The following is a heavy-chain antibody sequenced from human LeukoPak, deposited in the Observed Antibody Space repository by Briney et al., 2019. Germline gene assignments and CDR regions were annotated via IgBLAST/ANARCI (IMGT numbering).Heavy chain of an antibody. CDR1: GFTFSSYW. CDR2: IKPDGSDK. V-gene: IGHV3-7*01. D-gene: IGHD6-6*01. Sequence: SGGSLRLSCAASGFTFSSYWMSWVRQAPGKGLERVANIKPDGSDKYYVDSVKGRFTISRDNAKNSLYLQMNSLRAEDTAVYYCARTYSISSVFDCWGQGTLVTVSS. J-gene: IGHJ4*02. CDR3: ARTYSISSVFDC.